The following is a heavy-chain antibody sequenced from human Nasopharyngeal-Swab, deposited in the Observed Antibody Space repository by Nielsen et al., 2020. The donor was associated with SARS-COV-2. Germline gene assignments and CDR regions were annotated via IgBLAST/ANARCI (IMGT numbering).Heavy chain of an antibody. CDR3: TKDSTPSGRGWYFDL. CDR1: GFNFNDYG. V-gene: IGHV3-9*01. CDR2: INWNGGSV. J-gene: IGHJ2*01. Sequence: SPKISCAASGFNFNDYGMSWVRQAPGKGLERVSGINWNGGSVDYADSVKGRFTISRDNAKSSLYLQMDSLGPEDTALYYCTKDSTPSGRGWYFDLWGRGTLVTVSS. D-gene: IGHD2-15*01.